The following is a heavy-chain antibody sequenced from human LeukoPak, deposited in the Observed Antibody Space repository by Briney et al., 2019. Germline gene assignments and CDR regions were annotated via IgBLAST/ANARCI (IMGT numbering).Heavy chain of an antibody. CDR1: GYTFTSYY. V-gene: IGHV1-46*01. Sequence: GASVKVSCKASGYTFTSYYMHWVRQAPGQGLEWMGIINPSGGSTSYAQKFQGRVTMTRDTSTSTVYMELSSLRSEDTAVYYCARDGWRVGYCSGGSCRTGDYWGQGTLVTVSS. CDR2: INPSGGST. J-gene: IGHJ4*02. CDR3: ARDGWRVGYCSGGSCRTGDY. D-gene: IGHD2-15*01.